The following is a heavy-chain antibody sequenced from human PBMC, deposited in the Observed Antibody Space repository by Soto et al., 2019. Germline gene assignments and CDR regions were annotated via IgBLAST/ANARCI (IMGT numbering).Heavy chain of an antibody. Sequence: PGGSLRLSCAASGFTFSNAWMNWVRQAPGKGLEWVGRIKSKTDGGTTDYAAPVKGRFTISRDDSKNTLYLQMNSLKTEDTAVYYCTTDLVVITTHDYYYGMDVWGQGTTVTVSS. CDR2: IKSKTDGGTT. CDR3: TTDLVVITTHDYYYGMDV. V-gene: IGHV3-15*07. J-gene: IGHJ6*02. D-gene: IGHD3-22*01. CDR1: GFTFSNAW.